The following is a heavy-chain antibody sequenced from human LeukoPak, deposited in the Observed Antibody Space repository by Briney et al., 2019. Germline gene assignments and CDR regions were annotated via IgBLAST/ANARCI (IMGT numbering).Heavy chain of an antibody. Sequence: GGSLRLSCAASGFTFSSYAMHWVRQAPGKGLEWVAFIRSDGSNKYYEDSVRGRFTVSRDNSKNTLYLQMNSLRPEDTAVYYCGKPSSFSISGVDTHFFDPWHGRPVVTVSS. CDR3: GKPSSFSISGVDTHFFDP. V-gene: IGHV3-30*02. CDR2: IRSDGSNK. J-gene: IGHJ5*02. CDR1: GFTFSSYA. D-gene: IGHD3-3*01.